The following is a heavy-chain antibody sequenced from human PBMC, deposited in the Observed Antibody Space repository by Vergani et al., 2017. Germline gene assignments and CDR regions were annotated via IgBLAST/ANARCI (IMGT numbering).Heavy chain of an antibody. CDR3: ARGPRGCSGGSCYSHWFDP. V-gene: IGHV4-34*01. Sequence: QVQLQESGPGLVKPSETLSLTCAVHGGSFSGYYWSWIRQPPGKGLEWIGEINHSGSTNYNQSLKSRVTISVDTSKNQFSLKLSSVTAADTAVYYCARGPRGCSGGSCYSHWFDPWGQGTLVTVSS. CDR2: INHSGST. D-gene: IGHD2-15*01. J-gene: IGHJ5*02. CDR1: GGSFSGYY.